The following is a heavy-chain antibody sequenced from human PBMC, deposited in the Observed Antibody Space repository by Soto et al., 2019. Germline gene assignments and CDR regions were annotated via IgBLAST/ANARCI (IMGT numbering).Heavy chain of an antibody. CDR3: ATAISSPFSNFDS. J-gene: IGHJ4*02. Sequence: EVQLVQSGGDLVQPGGSLRLSCVASGFTFSTYWMTWVRQAPGMGLEWVAGIKEDASEEVYVDSVKGRFSISRDIAKNALYLQLNRLRADDTAVYYGATAISSPFSNFDSWGQGSLVTVSS. CDR1: GFTFSTYW. V-gene: IGHV3-7*01. CDR2: IKEDASEE. D-gene: IGHD2-2*01.